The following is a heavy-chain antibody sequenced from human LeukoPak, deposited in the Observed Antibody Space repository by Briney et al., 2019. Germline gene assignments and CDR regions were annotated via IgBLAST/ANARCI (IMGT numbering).Heavy chain of an antibody. CDR1: GGSFSDYY. J-gene: IGHJ4*02. CDR2: INHSGST. CDR3: AKSRPLLDY. D-gene: IGHD2-21*02. Sequence: SETLSLTCAVYGGSFSDYYWSWIRQPPGKGLEWIGEINHSGSTNYNPSLKSRVTISVDTSKNQFSLKLSSVTAADTAVYYCAKSRPLLDYWGQGTLVTVPS. V-gene: IGHV4-34*01.